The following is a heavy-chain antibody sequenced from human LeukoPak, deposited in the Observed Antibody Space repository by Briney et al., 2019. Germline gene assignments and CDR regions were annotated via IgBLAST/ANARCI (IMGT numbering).Heavy chain of an antibody. CDR3: ARKSDYSYFQH. CDR1: GGSFSGYY. Sequence: SETLSLTCAVYGGSFSGYYWNWIRQPPGKGLEWIREINHSGSTNYNPSLKSRVTISVDTSKNQFSLKLSSVTAADTAVYYCARKSDYSYFQHWGQGTLVTVSS. D-gene: IGHD1-26*01. CDR2: INHSGST. V-gene: IGHV4-34*01. J-gene: IGHJ1*01.